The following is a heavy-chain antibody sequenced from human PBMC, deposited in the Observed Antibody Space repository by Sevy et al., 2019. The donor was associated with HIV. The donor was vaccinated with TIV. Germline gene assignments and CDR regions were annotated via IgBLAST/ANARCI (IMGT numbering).Heavy chain of an antibody. Sequence: ASVKVSCKASGYTFTGYYMHWVRQAPGQGLEWMGWINPKSGGTNYAQKFQGRVTMTRETSISTAYMELGRLRSDDTAVYYCARPKSSGWYPSSFDYWGQGTLVTVSS. V-gene: IGHV1-2*02. J-gene: IGHJ4*02. CDR3: ARPKSSGWYPSSFDY. CDR2: INPKSGGT. D-gene: IGHD6-19*01. CDR1: GYTFTGYY.